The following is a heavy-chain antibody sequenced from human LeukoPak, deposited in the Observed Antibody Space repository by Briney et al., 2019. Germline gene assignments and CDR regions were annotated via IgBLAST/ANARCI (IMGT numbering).Heavy chain of an antibody. J-gene: IGHJ4*02. Sequence: SETLSLTCAVSGYSISSCYYWGWIRQPPGKGLEWIGSIYHSGSTYYNPSLKSRVTISVDTSKNQFSLKLSSVTAADTAVYYCARDSSYYDFRSGSPNDYWGQGTLVTVSS. CDR1: GYSISSCYY. D-gene: IGHD3-3*01. CDR3: ARDSSYYDFRSGSPNDY. V-gene: IGHV4-38-2*02. CDR2: IYHSGST.